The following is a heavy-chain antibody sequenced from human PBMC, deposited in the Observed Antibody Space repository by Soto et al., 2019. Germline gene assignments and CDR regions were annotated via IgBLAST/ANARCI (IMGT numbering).Heavy chain of an antibody. J-gene: IGHJ4*02. CDR3: TRGWETVGTTTPFAY. CDR1: GGTFSSYA. D-gene: IGHD1-26*01. V-gene: IGHV1-69*06. Sequence: QVQLVQSGAEVKKPGSSVTVSCKDSGGTFSSYAISWVRQAPGQGLEWMGGIIPIFGTANYAQKFQGRVAITADKSTSTAYMELSSLRSEDTALYYCTRGWETVGTTTPFAYWGQGTLVTVSS. CDR2: IIPIFGTA.